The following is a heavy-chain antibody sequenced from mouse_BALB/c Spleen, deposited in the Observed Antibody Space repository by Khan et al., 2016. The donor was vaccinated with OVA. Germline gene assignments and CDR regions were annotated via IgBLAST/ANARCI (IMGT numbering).Heavy chain of an antibody. CDR2: ISYSGNH. CDR3: ARVDGGDFDY. J-gene: IGHJ2*01. V-gene: IGHV3-2*02. CDR1: GYSITTDYA. D-gene: IGHD2-3*01. Sequence: VQLKQSGPGLVKPSQSLSLTCTVTGYSITTDYAWNWIRQFPGNKLEWMGFISYSGNHKYNPSLKSRISITRDTSKNQFFLQLKSVTTEDTARYYCARVDGGDFDYWGQGTTLTVSS.